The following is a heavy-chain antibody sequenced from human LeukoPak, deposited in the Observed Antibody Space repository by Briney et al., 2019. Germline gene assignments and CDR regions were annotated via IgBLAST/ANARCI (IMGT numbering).Heavy chain of an antibody. J-gene: IGHJ3*02. CDR2: ISSSSTYT. V-gene: IGHV3-21*01. Sequence: SGGSLRLSCAASGFTFSTYTMNWVRQAPGKGLEWVSSISSSSTYTYYADSVKVRFTISRDNAKNSLYLQMNSLRAEDTAVYYCASLRSHVDIVDEDAFDIWGQGTMVTVSS. D-gene: IGHD5-12*01. CDR1: GFTFSTYT. CDR3: ASLRSHVDIVDEDAFDI.